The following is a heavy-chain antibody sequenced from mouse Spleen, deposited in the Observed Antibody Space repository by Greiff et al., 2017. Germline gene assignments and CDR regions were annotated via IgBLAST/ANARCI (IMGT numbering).Heavy chain of an antibody. J-gene: IGHJ2*01. V-gene: IGHV1-19*01. CDR2: INPYNGGT. Sequence: VQLQQSGPELVKPGASVKMSCKASGYTFTDYYMNWVKQSHGKSLEWIGVINPYNGGTSYNQKFKGKATLTVDKSSSTAYMELNSLTSEDSAVYYCARLNYGNYDYWGQGTTLTVSS. CDR1: GYTFTDYY. CDR3: ARLNYGNYDY. D-gene: IGHD2-1*01.